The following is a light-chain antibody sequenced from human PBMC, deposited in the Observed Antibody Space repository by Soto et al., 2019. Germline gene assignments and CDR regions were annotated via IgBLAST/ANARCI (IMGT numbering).Light chain of an antibody. CDR3: QRLSHA. J-gene: IGKJ4*01. V-gene: IGKV1-39*01. Sequence: DIQMTQSPSSLSASVGDRVTITCRASQSISSYLNWYQQKPGKAPKLLIYAASSLQSGVPSRFSGSGSGTDFALTITSLQAEDFATYYCQRLSHAFGGGTKVDIK. CDR1: QSISSY. CDR2: AAS.